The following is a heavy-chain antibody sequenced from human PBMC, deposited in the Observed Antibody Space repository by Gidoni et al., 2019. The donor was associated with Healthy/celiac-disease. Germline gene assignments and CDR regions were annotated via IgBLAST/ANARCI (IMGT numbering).Heavy chain of an antibody. CDR1: GYTFTGYY. V-gene: IGHV1-2*02. J-gene: IGHJ6*02. CDR2: INPNSGGT. CDR3: ARWGGSGIYYYYYGMDV. Sequence: QVQLVQSGAEVKKPGASVKVSCKASGYTFTGYYMHWVRQAPGQGLEWMGWINPNSGGTNYAQRFQSRVTVTRNTSISTAYRELSGLKSDDKAVYYCARWGGSGIYYYYYGMDVWGQGTTVTVSS. D-gene: IGHD3-10*01.